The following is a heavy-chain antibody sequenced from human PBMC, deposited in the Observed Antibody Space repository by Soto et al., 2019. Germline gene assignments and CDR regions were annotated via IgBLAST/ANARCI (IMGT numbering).Heavy chain of an antibody. CDR2: SYYSGST. V-gene: IGHV4-30-4*01. D-gene: IGHD5-18*01. CDR3: ARADTSMGTPDY. J-gene: IGHJ4*02. CDR1: GGSISSDGFY. Sequence: SETLSLTCTVPGGSISSDGFYWSWIRQPPGKGLEWIAYSYYSGSTYYNPSLKSRVTTSLDASKNQFSLKLSSVTAADTAVYYGARADTSMGTPDYWGLGPLVTVSS.